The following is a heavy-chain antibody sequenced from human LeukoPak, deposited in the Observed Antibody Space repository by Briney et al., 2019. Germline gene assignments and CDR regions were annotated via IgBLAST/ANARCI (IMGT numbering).Heavy chain of an antibody. V-gene: IGHV3-7*01. CDR2: IRQDGSEK. J-gene: IGHJ4*01. CDR3: ARDGTAAGLYFDL. CDR1: GFTFTDYW. D-gene: IGHD6-13*01. Sequence: GGSLRLSCEVSGFTFTDYWMNWVRQAPGKGPEWVASIRQDGSEKTYVDSVKGRFTISRDNTQNSLSLQLNGLRAEDTAVYYCARDGTAAGLYFDLWGQGTLVTVSS.